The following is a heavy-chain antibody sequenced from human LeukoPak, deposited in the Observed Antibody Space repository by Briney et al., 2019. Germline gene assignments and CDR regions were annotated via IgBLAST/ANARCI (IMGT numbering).Heavy chain of an antibody. CDR2: IYSSGST. CDR1: GGPFNNYY. CDR3: ARGGQFDY. J-gene: IGHJ4*02. V-gene: IGHV4-4*07. Sequence: SETLSLTCAVSGGPFNNYYWSWIRQPAGKGLEWIGRIYSSGSTNYNPSLKSRVTMSVDTSKNQFSLKLSSVTAADTAVYFCARGGQFDYWGQGTLVTVSS.